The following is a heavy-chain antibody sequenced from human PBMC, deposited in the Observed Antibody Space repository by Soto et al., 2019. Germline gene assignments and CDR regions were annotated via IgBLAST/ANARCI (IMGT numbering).Heavy chain of an antibody. D-gene: IGHD3-10*01. CDR3: ARVKWFGESGFDY. CDR1: GGSISSYY. Sequence: PSETLSLTCTVSGGSISSYYWSWIRQSPGKGLEWIGYIYYTGYTNYNPSLKSRVTISVDTSKNQFSLNVSSVTAADTAVYYCARVKWFGESGFDYWGQGTLVTAPQ. J-gene: IGHJ4*02. V-gene: IGHV4-59*01. CDR2: IYYTGYT.